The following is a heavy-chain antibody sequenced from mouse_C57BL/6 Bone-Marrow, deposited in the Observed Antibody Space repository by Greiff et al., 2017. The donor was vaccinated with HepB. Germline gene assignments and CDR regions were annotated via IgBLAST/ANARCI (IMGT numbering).Heavy chain of an antibody. V-gene: IGHV5-6*01. Sequence: VHVKQSGGDLVKPGGSLKLSCAASGFTFSSYGMSWVRQTPDKRLEWVATISSGGSYTYYPDSVKGRFTISRDNAKNTLYLQMSSLKSEDTAMYYCARQYYGLWYFDVWGTGTTVTVSS. CDR2: ISSGGSYT. CDR3: ARQYYGLWYFDV. J-gene: IGHJ1*03. D-gene: IGHD1-1*01. CDR1: GFTFSSYG.